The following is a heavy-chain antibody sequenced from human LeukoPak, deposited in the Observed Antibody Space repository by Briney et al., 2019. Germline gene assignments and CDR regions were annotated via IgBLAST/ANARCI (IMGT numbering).Heavy chain of an antibody. CDR3: AIPVISTGNSNSFDI. J-gene: IGHJ3*02. Sequence: GGSLRLSCAASGFTFSTYAMRWVRQAPGKGLEWVSTISGGGGTTYYGDSVKGRFTISRDNSKNTLYLQMSSLRAEDTAVYYCAIPVISTGNSNSFDIWGQGTMVSVSS. CDR1: GFTFSTYA. V-gene: IGHV3-23*01. D-gene: IGHD2-21*01. CDR2: ISGGGGTT.